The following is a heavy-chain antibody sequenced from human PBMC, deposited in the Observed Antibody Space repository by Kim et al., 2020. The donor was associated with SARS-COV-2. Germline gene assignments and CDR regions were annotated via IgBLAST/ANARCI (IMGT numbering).Heavy chain of an antibody. D-gene: IGHD2-2*01. CDR1: GFTFSSYS. V-gene: IGHV3-48*02. J-gene: IGHJ6*02. CDR3: ARSFCSSTSCSSSYGNYYGMDV. Sequence: GGSLRLSCAASGFTFSSYSMNWVRQAPGKGLEWVSYISSSSSTIYYADSVKGRFTISRDNAKNSLYLQMNSLRDEDTAVYYCARSFCSSTSCSSSYGNYYGMDVWGQGTTVTVSS. CDR2: ISSSSSTI.